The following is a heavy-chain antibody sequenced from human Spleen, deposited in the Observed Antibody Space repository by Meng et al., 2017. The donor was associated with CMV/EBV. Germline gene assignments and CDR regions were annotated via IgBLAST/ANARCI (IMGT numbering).Heavy chain of an antibody. CDR3: AVAARRYYFDY. CDR1: GGSLSDDYF. V-gene: IGHV4-34*01. Sequence: GSLRLSCTFSGGSLSDDYFWGCIRQPPGKGLEWIGEINHSGSTNYNPSLKSRVTISVDTSKNQFSLKLSSVTAADTAVYYCAVAARRYYFDYWGQGTLVTVSS. J-gene: IGHJ4*02. CDR2: INHSGST. D-gene: IGHD6-6*01.